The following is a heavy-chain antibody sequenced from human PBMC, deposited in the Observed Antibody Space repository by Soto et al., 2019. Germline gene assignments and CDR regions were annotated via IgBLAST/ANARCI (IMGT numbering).Heavy chain of an antibody. CDR2: IIPIFGTA. Sequence: SVKVSCKASGGTFSSYAISWVRQAPGQGLEWMGGIIPIFGTANYAQKFQGRVTITADESKSTAYMELSSLRSEDTAVYYCARARAAAGTRWFDPWGQGTLVTVSS. V-gene: IGHV1-69*13. J-gene: IGHJ5*02. CDR1: GGTFSSYA. CDR3: ARARAAAGTRWFDP. D-gene: IGHD6-13*01.